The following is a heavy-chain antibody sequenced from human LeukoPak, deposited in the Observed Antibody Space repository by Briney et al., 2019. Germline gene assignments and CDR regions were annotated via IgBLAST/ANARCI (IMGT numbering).Heavy chain of an antibody. CDR3: ARGAYYYDSSAPNGVWFDP. V-gene: IGHV1-69*13. Sequence: GASVKVSCKASGGTFSSYAISWVRQAPGQGLEWMGGIIPIFGTANYVQKFQGRVTITADESTSTAYMELSSLRSEDTAVYYCARGAYYYDSSAPNGVWFDPWGQGTLVTVSS. J-gene: IGHJ5*02. CDR2: IIPIFGTA. D-gene: IGHD3-22*01. CDR1: GGTFSSYA.